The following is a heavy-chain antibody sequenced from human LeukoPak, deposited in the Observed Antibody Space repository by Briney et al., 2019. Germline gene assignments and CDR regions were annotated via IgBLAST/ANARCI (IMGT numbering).Heavy chain of an antibody. CDR3: ARVLGVRFYYYYYMDV. CDR2: IYHSGST. Sequence: SETLSLTCTVSGGSISSGGYYWSWIRQPPGKGLEWIGYIYHSGSTYYNPSLKSRVTISVDTSKNQFSLKLSSVTAADTAVYYCARVLGVRFYYYYYMDVWGKGTTVTVSS. J-gene: IGHJ6*03. V-gene: IGHV4-30-2*01. D-gene: IGHD3-16*01. CDR1: GGSISSGGYY.